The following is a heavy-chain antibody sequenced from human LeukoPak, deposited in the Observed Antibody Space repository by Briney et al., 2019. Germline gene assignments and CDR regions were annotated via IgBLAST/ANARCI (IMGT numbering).Heavy chain of an antibody. CDR2: INWNGGST. Sequence: PGGSLRLSCAASGFTFDDYGMSWVRQAPGKELEWVSGINWNGGSTGYADSVKGRFTISRDNAKNSLYLQMNSLRAEDTALYYCARDPSGYSSGWYYFDYWGQGTLVTVSS. J-gene: IGHJ4*02. CDR1: GFTFDDYG. CDR3: ARDPSGYSSGWYYFDY. V-gene: IGHV3-20*04. D-gene: IGHD6-19*01.